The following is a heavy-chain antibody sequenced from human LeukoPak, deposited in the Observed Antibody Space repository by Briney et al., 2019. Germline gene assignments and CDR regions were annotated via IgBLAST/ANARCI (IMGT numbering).Heavy chain of an antibody. CDR2: MNHNSGNT. J-gene: IGHJ5*02. CDR3: ARGMQVNYYDSSGYYYIGNWFDP. D-gene: IGHD3-22*01. V-gene: IGHV1-8*03. CDR1: GYTFTSYD. Sequence: GASVKVSCKASGYTFTSYDINWVRQATGQGLEWMGWMNHNSGNTGYAQKFQGRVTITRNTSISTAYMELSSLRSEDTAVYYCARGMQVNYYDSSGYYYIGNWFDPWGQGTLVTVSS.